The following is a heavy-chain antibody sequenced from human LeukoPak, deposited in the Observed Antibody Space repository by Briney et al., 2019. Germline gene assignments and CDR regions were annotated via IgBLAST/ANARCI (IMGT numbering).Heavy chain of an antibody. Sequence: PSETLSLTCAVSGYSISSGYYWGWIRQPPGKGLEGIGSIYHSGSTYYNPSLKSRVTISVDTSKNQFSLKLSPVTAADTAVYYCALRDGYNYYFDYWGQGTLVTVSS. D-gene: IGHD5-24*01. CDR2: IYHSGST. V-gene: IGHV4-38-2*01. J-gene: IGHJ4*02. CDR3: ALRDGYNYYFDY. CDR1: GYSISSGYY.